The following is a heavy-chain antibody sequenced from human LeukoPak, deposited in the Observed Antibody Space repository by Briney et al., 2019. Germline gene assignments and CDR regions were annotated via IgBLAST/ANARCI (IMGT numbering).Heavy chain of an antibody. CDR2: TYYRSKWYN. J-gene: IGHJ3*02. D-gene: IGHD4-23*01. Sequence: KPSQTLSLSCAISGDSVSSNSAAWNWIRQSPSRGLEWVGRTYYRSKWYNDYAVSVESRIAINPDTSKNQFYLQMNYVTPEDTAVYYCAREREAGGKYDAFDSRGQGTMVTVSS. CDR1: GDSVSSNSAA. V-gene: IGHV6-1*01. CDR3: AREREAGGKYDAFDS.